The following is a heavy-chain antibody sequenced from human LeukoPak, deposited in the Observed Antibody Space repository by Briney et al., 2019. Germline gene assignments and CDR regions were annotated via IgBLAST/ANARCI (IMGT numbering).Heavy chain of an antibody. CDR1: GGSISSYY. J-gene: IGHJ3*02. CDR3: ARKADEDAFDI. CDR2: IYYSGST. V-gene: IGHV4-59*01. D-gene: IGHD2-15*01. Sequence: SETLSLTCTVSGGSISSYYWSWIRQPPGKGLEWNGYIYYSGSTNYNPSLKSRVTISVDTSKNQFSLKLSSVTAADTAVYYCARKADEDAFDIWGQGTMVTVSS.